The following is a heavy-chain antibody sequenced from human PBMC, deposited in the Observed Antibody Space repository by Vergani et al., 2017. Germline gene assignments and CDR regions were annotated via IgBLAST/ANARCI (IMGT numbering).Heavy chain of an antibody. J-gene: IGHJ4*02. D-gene: IGHD6-6*01. Sequence: EVQLVESGGGLVQPGGSLRLSCAASGFTFSSYAMSWVRQAQGKGLEWVSAISGSGGSTYYADSVKGRFTISRDNSKNTLYLQMHSLRAEDTAVYYGAKGGRGGKLVPDSDWGEGTLVTVSS. V-gene: IGHV3-23*04. CDR1: GFTFSSYA. CDR2: ISGSGGST. CDR3: AKGGRGGKLVPDSD.